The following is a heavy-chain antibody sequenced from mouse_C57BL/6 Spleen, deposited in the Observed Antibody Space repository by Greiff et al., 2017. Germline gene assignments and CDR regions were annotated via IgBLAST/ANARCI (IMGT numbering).Heavy chain of an antibody. J-gene: IGHJ2*01. Sequence: QVQLQQPGAELVRPGSSVKLSCKASGYTFTSYWMDWVKQRPGQSLEWIGNIYPSDSETHYNPKFKDKATLTVDKSSSTAYMQLSSLTSEDSAVYYCARRAGLFDYWGQGTTLTVSS. V-gene: IGHV1-61*01. D-gene: IGHD3-3*01. CDR1: GYTFTSYW. CDR2: IYPSDSET. CDR3: ARRAGLFDY.